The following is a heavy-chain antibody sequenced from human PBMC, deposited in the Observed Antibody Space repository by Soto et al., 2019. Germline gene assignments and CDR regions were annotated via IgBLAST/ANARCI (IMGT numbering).Heavy chain of an antibody. CDR1: GGSISSYY. J-gene: IGHJ3*02. Sequence: SETLSLTCTVSGGSISSYYWSWIRQPPGKGLEWIGYIYYSGSTNYNPSLKSRVTISVDTSKNQFSLKLSSVTAADTAVYYCARKTLDGSSFAFDIWGQGTMVTVSS. CDR2: IYYSGST. D-gene: IGHD6-13*01. CDR3: ARKTLDGSSFAFDI. V-gene: IGHV4-59*01.